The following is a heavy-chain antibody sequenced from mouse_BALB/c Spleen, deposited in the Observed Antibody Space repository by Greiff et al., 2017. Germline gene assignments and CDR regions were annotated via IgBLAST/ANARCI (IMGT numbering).Heavy chain of an antibody. D-gene: IGHD2-1*01. CDR2: ISYDGSN. J-gene: IGHJ3*01. V-gene: IGHV3-6*02. Sequence: EVKLVESGPGLVKPSQSLSLTCSVTGYSITSGYYWNWIRQFPGNKLEWMGYISYDGSNNYNPSLKNRISITRDTSKNQFFLKLNSVTTEDTATYYCARHNYGNYGQFAYWGQGTLVTVSA. CDR3: ARHNYGNYGQFAY. CDR1: GYSITSGYY.